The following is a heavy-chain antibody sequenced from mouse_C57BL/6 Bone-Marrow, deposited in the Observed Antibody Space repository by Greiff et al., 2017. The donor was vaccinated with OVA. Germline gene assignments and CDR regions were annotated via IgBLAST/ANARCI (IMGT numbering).Heavy chain of an antibody. D-gene: IGHD2-1*01. V-gene: IGHV5-4*01. J-gene: IGHJ3*01. CDR2: ISDGGSYT. CDR1: GFTFSSYA. CDR3: AREWGGNYPWFAY. Sequence: EVQLVESGGGLVKPGGSLKLSCAASGFTFSSYAMSWVRQSPEKRLEWVATISDGGSYTYYPDNVKGRFTMSRDNAKNNLYLQMSHLKSEDTAMYYCAREWGGNYPWFAYWGQGTLVTVSA.